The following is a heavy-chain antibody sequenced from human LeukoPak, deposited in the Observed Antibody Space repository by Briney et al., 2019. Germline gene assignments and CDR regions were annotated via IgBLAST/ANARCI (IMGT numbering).Heavy chain of an antibody. CDR3: ARVQKSRKSVASAVDC. CDR1: GFTFSSHW. CDR2: IKKDGSEK. Sequence: PGGSLRLSCAASGFTFSSHWMSWVRQAPGKGLEWVANIKKDGSEKYYVDSVKGRFTISRDNAKNSLYLQMNSLRAEDTAVYYCARVQKSRKSVASAVDCWGQGTVVIVSS. D-gene: IGHD5-12*01. J-gene: IGHJ4*02. V-gene: IGHV3-7*01.